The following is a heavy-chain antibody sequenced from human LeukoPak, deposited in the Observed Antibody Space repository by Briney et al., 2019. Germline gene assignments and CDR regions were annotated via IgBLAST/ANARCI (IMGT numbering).Heavy chain of an antibody. CDR2: MNPNSGNT. V-gene: IGHV1-8*01. CDR1: GYTFTSYD. Sequence: ASVKVSCKASGYTFTSYDISWVRQATGQGLEWMGWMNPNSGNTGYAQKFQGRVTMTRNTSISTAYMELSSLRSEDTAVYYCARAGTDYKMNYYYYYMDVWGKGTTVTISS. CDR3: ARAGTDYKMNYYYYYMDV. J-gene: IGHJ6*03. D-gene: IGHD1-26*01.